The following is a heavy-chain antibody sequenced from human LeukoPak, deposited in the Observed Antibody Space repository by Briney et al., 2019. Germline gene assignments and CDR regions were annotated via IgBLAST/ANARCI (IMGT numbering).Heavy chain of an antibody. Sequence: ASVKVSCKASGYTYTDYSLHWVRQAPGQGLEWMGWINPNSGGTNYAQKFQGRVTMTRDTSISTAYMELSSLRSEDTAVYYCASGVVVVPAAQAFDIWGQGTMVTVSS. D-gene: IGHD2-2*01. V-gene: IGHV1-2*02. CDR2: INPNSGGT. CDR1: GYTYTDYS. J-gene: IGHJ3*02. CDR3: ASGVVVVPAAQAFDI.